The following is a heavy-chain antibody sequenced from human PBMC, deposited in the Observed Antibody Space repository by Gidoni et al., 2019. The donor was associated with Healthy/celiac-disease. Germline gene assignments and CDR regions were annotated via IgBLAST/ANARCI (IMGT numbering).Heavy chain of an antibody. CDR3: TRASAINYYDSSGYYYLFDY. D-gene: IGHD3-22*01. CDR2: IRSKAYGGTT. V-gene: IGHV3-49*05. Sequence: VQPVEAGGGLVKPGRSLRLSCTASGLTFADYAMSRFRQAPGKGLEWAGFIRSKAYGGTTEYAASVKGRFTISRDDSKSIANLQMNSLKTEDTAVYYCTRASAINYYDSSGYYYLFDYWGQGTLVTVSS. CDR1: GLTFADYA. J-gene: IGHJ4*02.